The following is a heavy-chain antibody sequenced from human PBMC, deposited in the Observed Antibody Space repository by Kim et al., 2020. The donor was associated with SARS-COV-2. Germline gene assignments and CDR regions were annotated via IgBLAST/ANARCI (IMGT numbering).Heavy chain of an antibody. CDR3: ARQYSSLGKWFDP. D-gene: IGHD6-19*01. Sequence: SETLSLTCTVSGGSISSSSYYWVWIRQPPGKGLEWIGNIYNSGSTNSNPSLKSRVTISVDTSKNQFSLKLSSVTAADTAVYYCARQYSSLGKWFDPWGQGTLVTVSS. J-gene: IGHJ5*02. CDR1: GGSISSSSYY. CDR2: IYNSGST. V-gene: IGHV4-39*01.